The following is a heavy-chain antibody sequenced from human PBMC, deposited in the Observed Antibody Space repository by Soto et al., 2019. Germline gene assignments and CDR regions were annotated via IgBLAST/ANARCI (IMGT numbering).Heavy chain of an antibody. Sequence: QAQLVQSGAEVKKPGASVKVSCKASGYTFASYGSSWVRQAPGQGLERMGWITTHSANTNYAQKLLGRVTMTTDTSTSRAYMELRSLRSGDTAVSCCARVALNDAVWSGYYTYFDYWGQGTLVTVSS. D-gene: IGHD3-3*01. V-gene: IGHV1-18*01. CDR3: ARVALNDAVWSGYYTYFDY. J-gene: IGHJ4*02. CDR2: ITTHSANT. CDR1: GYTFASYG.